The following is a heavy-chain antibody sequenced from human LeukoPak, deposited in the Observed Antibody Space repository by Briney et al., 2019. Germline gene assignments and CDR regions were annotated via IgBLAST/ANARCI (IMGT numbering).Heavy chain of an antibody. CDR1: GFTFSSFG. J-gene: IGHJ4*02. D-gene: IGHD1-14*01. Sequence: GGSLRLSCVASGFTFSSFGMHWVRQAPGKGLEWVAFIRFDGSNKYYADSVKGRFTISRDNSKNTLYLQMNSLRPEDTAVYYCAKGVEPLAANTLAYWGQGTLVTVSS. CDR2: IRFDGSNK. V-gene: IGHV3-30*02. CDR3: AKGVEPLAANTLAY.